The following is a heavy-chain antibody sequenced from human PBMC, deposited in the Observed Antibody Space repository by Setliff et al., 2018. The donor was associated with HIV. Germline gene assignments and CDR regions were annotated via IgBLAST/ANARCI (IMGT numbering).Heavy chain of an antibody. CDR3: ARGLDY. CDR2: IKADGSEK. Sequence: LRLSCAASGFTFRTYWMGWIRQVPGKGLEWVANIKADGSEKYYMNSVKGRFTISRDNAENSLYLQMNSLRADDTAVYFCARGLDYWGQGTLVTVSS. CDR1: GFTFRTYW. J-gene: IGHJ4*02. V-gene: IGHV3-7*01.